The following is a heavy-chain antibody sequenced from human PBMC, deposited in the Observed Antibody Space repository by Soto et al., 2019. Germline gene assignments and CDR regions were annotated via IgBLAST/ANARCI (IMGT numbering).Heavy chain of an antibody. Sequence: QLQLQESGPGLVKPSETLSLTCTVSGGSISSRGYYWGWIRQPPGKGLEWIGTIYYSGSTYYNPXLXXRVXXXXXXSKTXXSXKXSSVTAADTAVYYCATSNWFDPWGQGTLATVSS. V-gene: IGHV4-39*01. CDR3: ATSNWFDP. CDR2: IYYSGST. J-gene: IGHJ5*02. CDR1: GGSISSRGYY.